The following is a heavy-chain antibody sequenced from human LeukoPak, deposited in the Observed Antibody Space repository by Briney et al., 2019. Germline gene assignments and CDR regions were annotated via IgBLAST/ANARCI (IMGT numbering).Heavy chain of an antibody. J-gene: IGHJ5*02. D-gene: IGHD3-16*01. Sequence: SETLSLTCTVSGGSISSYYWSWIRQPPGKGLEWIGYIYYTGSTNYNPSLKSRVTISVDTSGTHFSLKLSSVTAADTAVYYCARHPGGRQNWFDPWGQGTLVTVSP. CDR2: IYYTGST. CDR1: GGSISSYY. CDR3: ARHPGGRQNWFDP. V-gene: IGHV4-59*08.